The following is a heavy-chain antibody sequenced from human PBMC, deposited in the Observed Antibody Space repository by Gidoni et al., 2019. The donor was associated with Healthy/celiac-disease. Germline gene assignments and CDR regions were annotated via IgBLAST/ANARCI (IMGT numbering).Heavy chain of an antibody. CDR3: AKGAFGPEGIDY. J-gene: IGHJ4*02. V-gene: IGHV3-23*01. Sequence: EVQLLVSGGGLVQPGGSLRLSCAASGFTFSSYAMSWVRQAPGKGLGGFSASSGSGGSTYYADSVKGRFTISRDNSKNTLYLQMNSLRAEDTAVYYCAKGAFGPEGIDYWGQGTLVTVSS. D-gene: IGHD3-10*01. CDR1: GFTFSSYA. CDR2: SSGSGGST.